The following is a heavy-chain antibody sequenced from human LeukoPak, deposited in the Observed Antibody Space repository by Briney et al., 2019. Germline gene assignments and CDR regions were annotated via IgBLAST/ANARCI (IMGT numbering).Heavy chain of an antibody. Sequence: ASVKVSCKASGYTFTGYYMHWVRQASGQGLEWMGWINPNSGGTNYVQKFQGRVTMTRDTSISTAYMELSRLRSDDTAVYYCARDGTYYYGSGSYGGADYWGQGTLVTVSS. CDR3: ARDGTYYYGSGSYGGADY. CDR2: INPNSGGT. V-gene: IGHV1-2*02. D-gene: IGHD3-10*01. J-gene: IGHJ4*02. CDR1: GYTFTGYY.